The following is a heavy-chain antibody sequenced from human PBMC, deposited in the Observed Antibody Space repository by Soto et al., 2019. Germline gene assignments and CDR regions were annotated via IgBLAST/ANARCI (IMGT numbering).Heavy chain of an antibody. Sequence: QVQLVESGGGVVQPGRSLRLSCAASGFDLNTYGLHWVRQAPGKGLEWVAAISFDGGSQYYADSVKGRFTVSRDKSNSTLYLQMNSLGAEDTATYFCAKDSSVIAAGSGGWFDPWGPGTLVIVSS. V-gene: IGHV3-30*18. CDR2: ISFDGGSQ. CDR1: GFDLNTYG. CDR3: AKDSSVIAAGSGGWFDP. J-gene: IGHJ5*02. D-gene: IGHD6-13*01.